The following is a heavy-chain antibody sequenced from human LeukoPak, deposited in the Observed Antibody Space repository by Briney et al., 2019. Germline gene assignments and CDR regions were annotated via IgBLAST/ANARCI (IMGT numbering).Heavy chain of an antibody. D-gene: IGHD2-15*01. CDR1: GFTFDDYG. V-gene: IGHV3-20*01. CDR2: INWNGGST. CDR3: ARGGFVDDGFDY. J-gene: IGHJ4*02. Sequence: PGGSLRLSCAASGFTFDDYGMSWVRQAPGKGLEWVSGINWNGGSTGYADSVKGRFTIFRDNAKNSLYLQMNSLRAEDTALYHCARGGFVDDGFDYWGQGTLVTVSS.